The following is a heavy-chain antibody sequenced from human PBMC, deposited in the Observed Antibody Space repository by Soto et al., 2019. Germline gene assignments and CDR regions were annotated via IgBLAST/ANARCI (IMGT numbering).Heavy chain of an antibody. V-gene: IGHV3-74*01. CDR1: GFTFSYYW. D-gene: IGHD1-26*01. CDR3: AIGDRGAFDL. J-gene: IGHJ3*01. CDR2: VHSDGSST. Sequence: EVQLVESGGGLVQPGESLRLSYAASGFTFSYYWMHWVRQAPGKGLVWVSRVHSDGSSTTYADSVKGRFSISRDNARNTVYLQMNILRVEDMAVYYCAIGDRGAFDLWGQGTVVTVSS.